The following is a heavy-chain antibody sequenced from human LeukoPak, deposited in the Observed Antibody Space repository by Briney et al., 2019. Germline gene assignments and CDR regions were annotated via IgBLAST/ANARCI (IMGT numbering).Heavy chain of an antibody. CDR2: ISWNSGSI. CDR3: ANLQY. Sequence: GRSLRLSCAASGFTFDDYAMHWVRQAPGKGLEWVSGISWNSGSIGYADSVKGRFTISRDNAKNSLYLQMNSLRAEDTALHYCANLQYWGQGTLVTVSS. V-gene: IGHV3-9*01. J-gene: IGHJ4*02. CDR1: GFTFDDYA.